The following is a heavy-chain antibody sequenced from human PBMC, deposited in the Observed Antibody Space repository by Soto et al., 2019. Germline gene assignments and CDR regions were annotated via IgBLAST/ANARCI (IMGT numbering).Heavy chain of an antibody. Sequence: QLVESGGGVVQSGTSLRLSCAASEFSLSSHGMHWVRQAPGKGLEWVAVITFDGSKTYYADSVKGRFTISRDNSKDTLYLQMNSLRTEDTGVYYCVNDVDSTWSLGRGMDLWGQGTTVTVSS. CDR2: ITFDGSKT. CDR3: VNDVDSTWSLGRGMDL. D-gene: IGHD5-12*01. CDR1: EFSLSSHG. V-gene: IGHV3-30*18. J-gene: IGHJ6*02.